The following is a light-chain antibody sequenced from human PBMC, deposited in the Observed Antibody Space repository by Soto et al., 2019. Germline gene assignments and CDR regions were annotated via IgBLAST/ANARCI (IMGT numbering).Light chain of an antibody. J-gene: IGKJ1*01. Sequence: AIRMTQSPSSLSASTGDRVTITCRASQGISSYLAWDQQKPGKAPKLLIYAASTLQSGVPSRFSGSGSGTDFTLSISGLQSEDFATYYCQQYYSYSWMFGQGTKVEIK. CDR2: AAS. CDR1: QGISSY. CDR3: QQYYSYSWM. V-gene: IGKV1-8*01.